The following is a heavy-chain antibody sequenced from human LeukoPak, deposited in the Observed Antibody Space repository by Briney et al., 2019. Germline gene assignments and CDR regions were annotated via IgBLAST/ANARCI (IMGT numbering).Heavy chain of an antibody. CDR1: AGSISSYY. CDR2: IYFSGST. J-gene: IGHJ3*02. D-gene: IGHD2-15*01. Sequence: SETLSLTCTVSAGSISSYYWSWIRQPPGKGLEWIGYIYFSGSTNSNPSLKSRVTISVDTSKNQFSLKLSSATTADTAVYYCARMFGGYCSGGSCYKAFDIWGQGTMVTVSS. CDR3: ARMFGGYCSGGSCYKAFDI. V-gene: IGHV4-59*01.